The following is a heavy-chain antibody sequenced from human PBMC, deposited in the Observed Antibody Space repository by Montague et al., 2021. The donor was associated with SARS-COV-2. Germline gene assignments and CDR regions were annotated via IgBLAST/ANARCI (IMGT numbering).Heavy chain of an antibody. J-gene: IGHJ4*02. CDR3: AGKVLTVPADY. Sequence: SDTLSLTRAVSGLPITSTNWWSLVRQPPGKGLEWIGEISYGGIATYNPSLKSRATISMDRSRNLFSLKLSSVTAADTAIYYCAGKVLTVPADYWGQGTLVTVS. CDR1: GLPITSTNW. CDR2: ISYGGIA. D-gene: IGHD4-11*01. V-gene: IGHV4-4*02.